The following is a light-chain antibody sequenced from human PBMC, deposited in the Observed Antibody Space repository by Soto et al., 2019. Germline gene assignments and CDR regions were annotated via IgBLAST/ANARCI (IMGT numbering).Light chain of an antibody. CDR2: WAS. V-gene: IGKV4-1*01. J-gene: IGKJ3*01. CDR1: QSLLHSYYKKNF. Sequence: DIVMTQSPDSLAVSLGERATINCKSSQSLLHSYYKKNFLAWYQQKPGQPPKLLIYWASTRESGVPDRFSGSGSETDFTLTISSLQAEDVAVYYCQQYFDVPFTFGPGTNVDIK. CDR3: QQYFDVPFT.